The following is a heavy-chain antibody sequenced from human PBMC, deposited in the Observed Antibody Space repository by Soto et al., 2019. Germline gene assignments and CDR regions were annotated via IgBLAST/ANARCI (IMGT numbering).Heavy chain of an antibody. J-gene: IGHJ4*02. D-gene: IGHD3-3*01. V-gene: IGHV3-73*01. CDR1: GFTFSDSA. CDR3: TRYEIDLSGYY. CDR2: IRTKPNNYAT. Sequence: EVQLVESGGGLVQPGGSLNLSCAASGFTFSDSAMHWVRQASGKGLEWVGRIRTKPNNYATTYAASLQGRFTISRDDSKNTAYLHMTGLRIEDTAMYYCTRYEIDLSGYYWGQGNMVTVSS.